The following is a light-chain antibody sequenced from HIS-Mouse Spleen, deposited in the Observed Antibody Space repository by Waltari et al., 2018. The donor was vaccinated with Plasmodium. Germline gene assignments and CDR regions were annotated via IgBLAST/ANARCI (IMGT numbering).Light chain of an antibody. V-gene: IGLV3-10*01. CDR1: ALPKKY. CDR3: YSTDSSGNHRV. CDR2: EDS. J-gene: IGLJ3*02. Sequence: SYELPPPPSVSVSPGQTARITCSGDALPKKYAYWYQQKSGQAPVLVIYEDSKRPSGIPERFSGASSGTMATWTISGAQGEDEADYDCYSTDSSGNHRVFGGGTKLTVL.